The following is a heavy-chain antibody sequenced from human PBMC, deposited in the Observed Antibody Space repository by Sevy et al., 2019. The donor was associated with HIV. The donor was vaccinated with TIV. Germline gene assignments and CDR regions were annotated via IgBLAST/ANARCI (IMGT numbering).Heavy chain of an antibody. CDR3: ARPEYSSSWYAYMDV. J-gene: IGHJ6*03. D-gene: IGHD6-13*01. V-gene: IGHV3-21*01. CDR2: ISSSSSYI. CDR1: GFTFSSYS. Sequence: GGSLRLSCAASGFTFSSYSMNWVRQAPGKGLEWVSSISSSSSYIYYADSVKGRFTISRDNAKNSLYLQMNSLRAEDTAVYYCARPEYSSSWYAYMDVWGKRTTVTVSS.